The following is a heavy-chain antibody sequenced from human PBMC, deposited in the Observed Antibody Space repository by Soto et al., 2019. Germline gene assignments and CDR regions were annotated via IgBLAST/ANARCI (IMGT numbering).Heavy chain of an antibody. J-gene: IGHJ6*02. Sequence: PGGSLRLSCAASGFTFSSYGMHWVRQAPGKGLEWVAVIWYDGSNKYYADSVKGRFTISRDNSKNTLYLQMNSLRAEDTAVYYCARELRYNWNDRPRGMDVWGQGTTVTVSS. CDR1: GFTFSSYG. D-gene: IGHD1-20*01. CDR3: ARELRYNWNDRPRGMDV. CDR2: IWYDGSNK. V-gene: IGHV3-33*01.